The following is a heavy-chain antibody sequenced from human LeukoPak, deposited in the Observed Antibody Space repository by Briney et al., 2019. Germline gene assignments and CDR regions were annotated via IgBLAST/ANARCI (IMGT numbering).Heavy chain of an antibody. CDR2: IIPIFGTA. J-gene: IGHJ4*02. CDR3: ASKDYDILTGYSGSGY. V-gene: IGHV1-69*13. D-gene: IGHD3-9*01. CDR1: GYTFTSYG. Sequence: SVKVSCKASGYTFTSYGISWVRQAPGQGLEWMGGIIPIFGTANYAQKFQGRVTITADESTSTAYMELSSLRSEDTAVYYCASKDYDILTGYSGSGYWGQGTLVTVSS.